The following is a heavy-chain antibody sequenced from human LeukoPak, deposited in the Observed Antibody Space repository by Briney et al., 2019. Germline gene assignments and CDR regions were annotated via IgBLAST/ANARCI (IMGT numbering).Heavy chain of an antibody. Sequence: SETLSLTCTVSGGSISSYYWSWIRQPPGKGLEWIGYIYYSGSTNYNPSLKSRVTISVDTSKNQFSLKLSSVTAADTAVYYCAKAAYCTSTSCHFSGYAQRPLDSWGQGTLVTVSS. J-gene: IGHJ4*02. D-gene: IGHD2-2*01. CDR2: IYYSGST. V-gene: IGHV4-59*01. CDR3: AKAAYCTSTSCHFSGYAQRPLDS. CDR1: GGSISSYY.